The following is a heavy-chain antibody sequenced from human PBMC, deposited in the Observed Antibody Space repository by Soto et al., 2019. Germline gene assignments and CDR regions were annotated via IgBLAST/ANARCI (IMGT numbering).Heavy chain of an antibody. V-gene: IGHV3-30*18. J-gene: IGHJ6*02. CDR3: AKDRGYSYGQNYGMDV. CDR1: GFTFSSYG. CDR2: ISYDGSNK. D-gene: IGHD5-18*01. Sequence: PGGSLRLSCAASGFTFSSYGMHWVRQAPGKGLEWVAVISYDGSNKYYADSVKGRFTISRDNSKNTLYLQMNSLRAEDTAVYYCAKDRGYSYGQNYGMDVWGQGTTVTVSS.